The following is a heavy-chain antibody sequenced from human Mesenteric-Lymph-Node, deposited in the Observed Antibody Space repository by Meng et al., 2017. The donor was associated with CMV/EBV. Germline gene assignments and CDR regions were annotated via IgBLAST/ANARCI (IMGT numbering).Heavy chain of an antibody. CDR3: ARDYDYYDFWSGYYDYYYYGMDV. D-gene: IGHD3-3*01. CDR1: GYTFTSYG. Sequence: ASVKVSCKASGYTFTSYGISWVRQAPGQGLEWMGWISAYNGNTNYAQKLQGRVTMTTDTSTSTAYMELRSLRSDDTAVYYCARDYDYYDFWSGYYDYYYYGMDVWGQGTTVTVSS. CDR2: ISAYNGNT. J-gene: IGHJ6*02. V-gene: IGHV1-18*01.